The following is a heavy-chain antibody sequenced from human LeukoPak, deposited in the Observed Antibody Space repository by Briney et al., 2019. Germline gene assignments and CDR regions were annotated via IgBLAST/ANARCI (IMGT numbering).Heavy chain of an antibody. Sequence: GGSLRLSCAASGFTFSSYWMSWVRQAPGKGLEWVANIKQDGSEKYYVDSVKGRFTISRDNAKNSLYLQMNSLRAEDTGVYYCATGGTAVTRYFGLWGRGTLVTISS. CDR1: GFTFSSYW. CDR2: IKQDGSEK. CDR3: ATGGTAVTRYFGL. D-gene: IGHD4-17*01. J-gene: IGHJ2*01. V-gene: IGHV3-7*01.